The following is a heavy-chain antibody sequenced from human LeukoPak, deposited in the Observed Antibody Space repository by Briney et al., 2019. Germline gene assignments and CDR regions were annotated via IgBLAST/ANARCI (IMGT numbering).Heavy chain of an antibody. J-gene: IGHJ6*03. CDR2: IIPIFGTA. Sequence: SVKVSCKASGGTFSSYAISWVRQAPGQGLEWMGGIIPIFGTANYAQKFQGRVTITADESTSTAYMELSSLRSEDTAVYYCATKGSYSNYTIDYYYYYYYMDVWGKGTTVTVSS. D-gene: IGHD4-11*01. V-gene: IGHV1-69*13. CDR1: GGTFSSYA. CDR3: ATKGSYSNYTIDYYYYYYYMDV.